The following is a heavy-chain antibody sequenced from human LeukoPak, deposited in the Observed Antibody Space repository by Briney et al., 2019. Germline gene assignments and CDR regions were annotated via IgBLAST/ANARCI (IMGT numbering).Heavy chain of an antibody. D-gene: IGHD3-10*01. V-gene: IGHV3-30*04. CDR2: ISYDGSNK. CDR1: GFTFSSYA. Sequence: PGGSLRLACAASGFTFSSYAMHWVRQAPGKGLEWVAVISYDGSNKYYADSVKGRFTISRDNSKNTLYLQMNSLRAEDTAVYYCARNGGVRGWRAFDIWGQGTMVTVSS. J-gene: IGHJ3*02. CDR3: ARNGGVRGWRAFDI.